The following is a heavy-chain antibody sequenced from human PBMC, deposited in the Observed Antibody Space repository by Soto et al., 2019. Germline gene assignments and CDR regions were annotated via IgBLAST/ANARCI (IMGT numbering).Heavy chain of an antibody. V-gene: IGHV6-1*01. CDR3: ARGNALDV. J-gene: IGHJ3*01. CDR2: TYYRSKWFH. Sequence: QGQLQQSGPGLVKPSQTLSLTCAISGDSVSSDITSWNWIRQSPSRGLEWLGRTYYRSKWFHDYAASVKSRITINPDTSKNQISLEVNSMTPEDTAVYYCARGNALDVWGQGTVVTVSS. D-gene: IGHD3-10*01. CDR1: GDSVSSDITS.